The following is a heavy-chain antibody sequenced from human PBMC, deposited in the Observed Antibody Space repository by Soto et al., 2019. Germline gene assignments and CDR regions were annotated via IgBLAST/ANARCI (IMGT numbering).Heavy chain of an antibody. Sequence: SETLSLTCTVSGGSISSYYWSWIRQPPGKGLEWIGYIYYSGSTNYNPSLKSRVTISVDTSKNQFSLKLSSVTAADTAVYYCARDGEYACSGGSCYGYWGQGTLVTVSS. CDR3: ARDGEYACSGGSCYGY. J-gene: IGHJ4*02. D-gene: IGHD2-15*01. V-gene: IGHV4-59*01. CDR2: IYYSGST. CDR1: GGSISSYY.